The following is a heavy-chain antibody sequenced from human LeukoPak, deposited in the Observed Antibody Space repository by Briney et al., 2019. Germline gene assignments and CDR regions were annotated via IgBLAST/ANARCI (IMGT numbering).Heavy chain of an antibody. CDR3: AKEDIVSTMGNFDY. CDR2: LTGSGATT. D-gene: IGHD5/OR15-5a*01. V-gene: IGHV3-23*01. CDR1: GFSFSSYA. Sequence: GGSLRLSCAASGFSFSSYAMSWVRQAPGQGLEWVSTLTGSGATTNYADSVKGRFTISRDNSKNTLFLQMNSLRAEDTVVYYCAKEDIVSTMGNFDYWSQGTLVTVSS. J-gene: IGHJ4*02.